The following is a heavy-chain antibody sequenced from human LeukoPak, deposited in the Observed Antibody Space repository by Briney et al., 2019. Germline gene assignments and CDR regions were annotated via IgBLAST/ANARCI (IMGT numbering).Heavy chain of an antibody. CDR3: ARDLEVGVAAAGTDRIEYFQH. CDR2: ISSSGSTM. Sequence: GGSLRLSCAASGFTFSNYSMSWVRQAPGKGLEWVSSISSSGSTMYYADSVKGRFTISRDNAKNSVFLQMNSLRVEDTAVYYCARDLEVGVAAAGTDRIEYFQHWGQGTLVTVSS. J-gene: IGHJ1*01. V-gene: IGHV3-11*01. CDR1: GFTFSNYS. D-gene: IGHD6-13*01.